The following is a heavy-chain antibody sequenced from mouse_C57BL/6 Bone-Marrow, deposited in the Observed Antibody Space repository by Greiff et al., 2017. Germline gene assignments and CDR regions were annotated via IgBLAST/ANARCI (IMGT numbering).Heavy chain of an antibody. CDR3: ASHTFYGTYAMDY. CDR1: GFSLTSYG. J-gene: IGHJ4*01. V-gene: IGHV2-6*03. CDR2: IWSDGST. Sequence: QVQLQESGPGLVAPSQSLSITCTVSGFSLTSYGVHWVRQPPGKGLEWLVVIWSDGSTTYNSALKSRLSISKDNSKRQVVLKMNTLQTDDTAMYYWASHTFYGTYAMDYWGQGTSVTVSS. D-gene: IGHD2-10*01.